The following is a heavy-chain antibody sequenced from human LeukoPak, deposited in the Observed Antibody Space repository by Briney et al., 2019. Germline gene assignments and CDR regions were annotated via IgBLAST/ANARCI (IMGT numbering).Heavy chain of an antibody. CDR1: GFSLSSYA. V-gene: IGHV3-23*01. CDR2: INWNGGST. J-gene: IGHJ4*02. Sequence: GGSLRLSCAASGFSLSSYAMSWVRQAPGKGLEWVSGINWNGGSTGYADSVKGRFTISRDNSKNTLYLQMNSLRAEDTAVYYCAKGVVVAPDVTPFDYWGQGTLVTVSS. D-gene: IGHD2-2*01. CDR3: AKGVVVAPDVTPFDY.